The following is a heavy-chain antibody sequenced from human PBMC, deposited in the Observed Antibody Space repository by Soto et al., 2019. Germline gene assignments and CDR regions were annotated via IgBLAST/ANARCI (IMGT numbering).Heavy chain of an antibody. CDR2: INPNSGGT. J-gene: IGHJ6*02. CDR3: AREVDCSSTSCRDYYYYYGMDV. D-gene: IGHD2-2*01. V-gene: IGHV1-2*04. CDR1: GYTFTGYF. Sequence: SVKVSCKASGYTFTGYFMHWVRQAPGKGLEWVGWINPNSGGTNYAQKFQGWVTMTRDTSISTAYMELSRLRSDDTAVYYCAREVDCSSTSCRDYYYYYGMDVWGQGTTVTVSS.